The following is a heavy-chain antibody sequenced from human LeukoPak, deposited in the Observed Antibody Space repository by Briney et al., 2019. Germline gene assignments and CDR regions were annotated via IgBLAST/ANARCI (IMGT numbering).Heavy chain of an antibody. CDR2: INPSGGST. CDR1: GYTSTSYY. CDR3: ARVGGYSYGWAYYYYYMDV. J-gene: IGHJ6*03. D-gene: IGHD5-18*01. Sequence: ASVKVSCKASGYTSTSYYMHWVRQAPGQGLEWMGIINPSGGSTSYAQKFQGRVTMTRDTSTSTVYMELSSLRSEDTAVYYCARVGGYSYGWAYYYYYMDVWGKGTTVTVSS. V-gene: IGHV1-46*01.